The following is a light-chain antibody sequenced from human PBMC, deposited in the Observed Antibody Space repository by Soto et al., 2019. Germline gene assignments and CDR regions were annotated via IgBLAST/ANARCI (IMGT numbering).Light chain of an antibody. Sequence: QSVLTQPPSASGTPGQWVTISCSGSNSNIGNNPVNWYHQLPGTAPKLLIYTNDQRPSGVPDRFSGSKSGTSGSLAISGLQSEDEADYYCAAWDDSLKALVFGGGTKVTVL. V-gene: IGLV1-44*01. J-gene: IGLJ2*01. CDR1: NSNIGNNP. CDR2: TND. CDR3: AAWDDSLKALV.